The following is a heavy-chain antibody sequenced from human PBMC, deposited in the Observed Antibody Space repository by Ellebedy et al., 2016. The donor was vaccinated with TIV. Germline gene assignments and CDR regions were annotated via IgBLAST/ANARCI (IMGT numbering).Heavy chain of an antibody. D-gene: IGHD3-10*01. J-gene: IGHJ6*02. Sequence: GESLKISCEGFGYSFTSYRISWVRQMPGKGPEWMGRIDPHDSYVNHNPAFQGHVTISPDKSINTAYMQWNSLKASDTGMYYCARLLPTPAYGDYSYYHMDVWGQGTTVTVSS. CDR3: ARLLPTPAYGDYSYYHMDV. CDR1: GYSFTSYR. CDR2: IDPHDSYV. V-gene: IGHV5-10-1*01.